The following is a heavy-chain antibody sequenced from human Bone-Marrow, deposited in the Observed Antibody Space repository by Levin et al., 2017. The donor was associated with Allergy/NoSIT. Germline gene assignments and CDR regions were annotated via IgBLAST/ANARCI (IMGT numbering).Heavy chain of an antibody. D-gene: IGHD3-22*01. CDR2: IKSKTDGGTT. J-gene: IGHJ4*02. Sequence: GGSLRLSCAASGFTFSNAWMSWVRQAPGKGLEWVGRIKSKTDGGTTDYAAPVKGRFTISRDDSKNTLYLQMNSLKTEDTAVYYCTYYDSSGDSFPPHWGQGTLVTVSS. CDR3: TYYDSSGDSFPPH. CDR1: GFTFSNAW. V-gene: IGHV3-15*01.